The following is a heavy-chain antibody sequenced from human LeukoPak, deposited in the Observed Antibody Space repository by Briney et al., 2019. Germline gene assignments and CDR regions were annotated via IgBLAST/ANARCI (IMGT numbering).Heavy chain of an antibody. V-gene: IGHV1-18*01. D-gene: IGHD5-18*01. J-gene: IGHJ4*02. CDR2: ISAYDGNT. Sequence: VASVKLSCKASGYTFSSYGISWVRQAPGQGLEWMGWISAYDGNTDYAQNLQGRVTMTTDTSTSTAYMELRSLRSDDTAVYYCARAVRGYSYAYLPYWGQGTLVTVSS. CDR1: GYTFSSYG. CDR3: ARAVRGYSYAYLPY.